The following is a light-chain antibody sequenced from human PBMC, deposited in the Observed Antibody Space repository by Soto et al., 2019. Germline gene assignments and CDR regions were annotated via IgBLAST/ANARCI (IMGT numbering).Light chain of an antibody. Sequence: EIQLTQSPSFLSASVGDRVTITCRASQGISSYLAWYQQKPGKAPKLLIYAASTLQSGVPSRFSGSGSGTEFTLTISSLLPEDFANYYCQHLDSYSTVGQGTRLEIK. CDR1: QGISSY. CDR2: AAS. CDR3: QHLDSYST. J-gene: IGKJ5*01. V-gene: IGKV1-9*01.